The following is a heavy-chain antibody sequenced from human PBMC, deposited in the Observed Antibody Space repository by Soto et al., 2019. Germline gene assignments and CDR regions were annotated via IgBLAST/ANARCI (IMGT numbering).Heavy chain of an antibody. CDR1: GGTFSSYT. J-gene: IGHJ3*02. Sequence: QVQLVQSGAEVKKPGSSVKVSCKASGGTFSSYTISWVRQAPGQGLEWMGRIIPILGIANSAQKFQGRVRITADKTTSTAYREPGCLRSEDMGVYYCAGAIRATMGDAFDIWGQGTMVTVSS. CDR2: IIPILGIA. D-gene: IGHD5-12*01. V-gene: IGHV1-69*02. CDR3: AGAIRATMGDAFDI.